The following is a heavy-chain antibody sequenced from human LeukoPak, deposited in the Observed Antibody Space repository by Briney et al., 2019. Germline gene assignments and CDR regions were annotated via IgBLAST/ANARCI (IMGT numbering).Heavy chain of an antibody. J-gene: IGHJ4*02. D-gene: IGHD4-23*01. CDR1: GYNFSNCL. CDR3: ARHGGGGSGGNSGFDY. V-gene: IGHV5-51*01. CDR2: IYPGDSDT. Sequence: GESLKISCEGSGYNFSNCLIGWVRQMPGKGLEWMGIIYPGDSDTRYGPSFQGQVTISTDKSISTAYLQWSSLKASDTAMYYCARHGGGGSGGNSGFDYWGQGTLVTVSS.